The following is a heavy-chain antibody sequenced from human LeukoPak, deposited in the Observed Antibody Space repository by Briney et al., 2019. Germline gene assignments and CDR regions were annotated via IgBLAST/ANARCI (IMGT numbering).Heavy chain of an antibody. CDR2: ISVNNGNT. D-gene: IGHD3-16*01. CDR3: SRDDGPFGGFRFDH. J-gene: IGHJ4*02. CDR1: GYTFSGYG. V-gene: IGHV1-18*01. Sequence: AASVKLSCKASGYTFSGYGISWVRQPPGQGLEWMGWISVNNGNTNYANKVQGRLTMTRDTSTSKAYMELRSLRYDATAVYYCSRDDGPFGGFRFDHWGQGTLVTVSS.